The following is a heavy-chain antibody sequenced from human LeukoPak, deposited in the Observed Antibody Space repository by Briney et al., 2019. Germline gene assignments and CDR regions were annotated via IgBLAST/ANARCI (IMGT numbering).Heavy chain of an antibody. Sequence: GGSLRLSCAASGFTVSSNYMSWVRQAPGRGLEWVSVIYSGGSTYYADSVKGRFTISRDNSKNTLYLQMNSLRAEDTAVYYCARDLIRSKGYYYYMDVWGKGTTVTVSS. J-gene: IGHJ6*03. V-gene: IGHV3-53*01. CDR3: ARDLIRSKGYYYYMDV. CDR2: IYSGGST. D-gene: IGHD3-10*01. CDR1: GFTVSSNY.